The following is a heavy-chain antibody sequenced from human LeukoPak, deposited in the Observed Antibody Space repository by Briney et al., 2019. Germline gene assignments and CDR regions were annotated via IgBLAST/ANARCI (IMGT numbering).Heavy chain of an antibody. V-gene: IGHV4-34*01. Sequence: PSETLSLTCAVYGGSFSGYYWSWIRQPPGKGLEWIGEINHSGSTNYNPSLKSRVTISVDTSKNQFSLKLSSVTAADTATYYCTREAAESVAVSGPATWGQGTLVTVSS. CDR3: TREAAESVAVSGPAT. D-gene: IGHD6-19*01. CDR1: GGSFSGYY. CDR2: INHSGST. J-gene: IGHJ5*02.